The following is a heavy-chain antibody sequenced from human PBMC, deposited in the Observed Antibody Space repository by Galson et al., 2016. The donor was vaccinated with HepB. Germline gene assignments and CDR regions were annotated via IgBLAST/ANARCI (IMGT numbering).Heavy chain of an antibody. J-gene: IGHJ6*02. Sequence: SLRLSCAASGFTFSGSTMHWVRQASGKGLEWVGRIRSKANNYATTYAASVKGRVTISRDDSKNTAYLQMNSLKTEDTAVCYCARVFQQLGKNYYNAMDVWGQGTTVTVSS. D-gene: IGHD6-13*01. CDR1: GFTFSGST. CDR3: ARVFQQLGKNYYNAMDV. V-gene: IGHV3-73*01. CDR2: IRSKANNYAT.